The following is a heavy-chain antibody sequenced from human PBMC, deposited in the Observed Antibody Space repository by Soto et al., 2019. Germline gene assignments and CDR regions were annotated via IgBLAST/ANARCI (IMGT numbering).Heavy chain of an antibody. CDR3: AHAMLYCTGGSCSTWFDS. CDR1: GFSLSTHGVG. CDR2: IYWDDDK. Sequence: QITLKESGPTLVNPTQTLTLTCTFSGFSLSTHGVGVGWIRHPAGKALEWLALIYWDDDKRYSASLNSRLTITKDTSKNQVVLTMTNVDPVDTATYYCAHAMLYCTGGSCSTWFDSWGPGTLVTVSS. D-gene: IGHD2-15*01. J-gene: IGHJ5*01. V-gene: IGHV2-5*02.